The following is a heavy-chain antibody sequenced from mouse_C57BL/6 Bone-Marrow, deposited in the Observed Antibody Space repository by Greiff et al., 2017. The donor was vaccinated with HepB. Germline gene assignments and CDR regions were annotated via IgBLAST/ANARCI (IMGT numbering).Heavy chain of an antibody. D-gene: IGHD1-1*01. CDR1: GYTFTDYY. Sequence: QVQLKESGAELVRPGASVKLSCKASGYTFTDYYINWVKQRPGQGLEWIARIYPGSGNTYYNEKFKGKATLTAEKSSSTAYMQLSSLTSEDSAVYFCARKGIDGSSYAMDYWGQGTSVTVSS. CDR3: ARKGIDGSSYAMDY. V-gene: IGHV1-76*01. J-gene: IGHJ4*01. CDR2: IYPGSGNT.